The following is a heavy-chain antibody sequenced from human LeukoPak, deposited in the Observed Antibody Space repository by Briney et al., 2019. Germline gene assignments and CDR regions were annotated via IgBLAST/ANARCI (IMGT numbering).Heavy chain of an antibody. CDR3: TRGLALQWPRFDAFDI. J-gene: IGHJ3*02. CDR2: IYYSGTT. D-gene: IGHD6-19*01. CDR1: GGSISSSY. Sequence: TSETLFLTCTVSGGSISSSYWTWIRQSPGKGLEWIGNIYYSGTTNYNPSLKSRVTLLLDMSKKQFSLRLNSVTTADTAVYYCTRGLALQWPRFDAFDIWGQGTRVTVSS. V-gene: IGHV4-59*01.